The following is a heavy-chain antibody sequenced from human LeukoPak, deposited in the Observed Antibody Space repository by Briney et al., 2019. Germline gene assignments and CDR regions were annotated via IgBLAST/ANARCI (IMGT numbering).Heavy chain of an antibody. Sequence: SETLSLTCTASGGSISSYYWSWIRQPAGKGLEWIGRVYSSGSANYNPSLKSRVTMSVATSKNQFSLKLSSVTAADTAVYYCARGSSGYYRFDYWGQGTLVTVSS. D-gene: IGHD3-22*01. CDR2: VYSSGSA. J-gene: IGHJ4*02. CDR1: GGSISSYY. V-gene: IGHV4-4*07. CDR3: ARGSSGYYRFDY.